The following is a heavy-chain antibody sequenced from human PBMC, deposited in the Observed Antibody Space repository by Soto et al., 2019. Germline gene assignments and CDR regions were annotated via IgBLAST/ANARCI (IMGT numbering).Heavy chain of an antibody. D-gene: IGHD2-15*01. J-gene: IGHJ5*02. V-gene: IGHV1-18*01. CDR3: AREYCSGGSCYRVWFDP. CDR1: GYTFTSYG. Sequence: ASVKVSCKASGYTFTSYGISWVRQAPGQGFEWMGWISAYNGNTNYAQKLQGRVTMTTDTSTSTAYMELRSLRSDDTAVYYCAREYCSGGSCYRVWFDPWGQGTLVTVSS. CDR2: ISAYNGNT.